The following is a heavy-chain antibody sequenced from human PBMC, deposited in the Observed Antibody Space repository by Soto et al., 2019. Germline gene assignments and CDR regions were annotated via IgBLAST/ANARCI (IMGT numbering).Heavy chain of an antibody. CDR2: IWYDGSNK. CDR3: ARYEAAAGITFDY. D-gene: IGHD6-13*01. Sequence: GGSLRLSCAASGFTFSSYGMHWVRQAPGKGLEWVAVIWYDGSNKYYADSVKGRFTISRDNSKNTLYLQMNSLRAEDTAVYYCARYEAAAGITFDYWGQGTLVTVSS. J-gene: IGHJ4*02. V-gene: IGHV3-33*08. CDR1: GFTFSSYG.